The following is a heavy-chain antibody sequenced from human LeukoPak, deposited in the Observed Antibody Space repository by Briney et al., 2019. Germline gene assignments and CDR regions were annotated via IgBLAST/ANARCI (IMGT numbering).Heavy chain of an antibody. Sequence: GGSLRLSCAVSGFTFSSYWRSWVRQAPGKGLEWVANINQDGSEKYYVDSVKGRFTISRDNTNNSLYLQMNRLRAEDTAVYYCARVRQLDLFDYWGQGTLVTVSS. CDR1: GFTFSSYW. CDR3: ARVRQLDLFDY. D-gene: IGHD1-1*01. V-gene: IGHV3-7*05. CDR2: INQDGSEK. J-gene: IGHJ4*02.